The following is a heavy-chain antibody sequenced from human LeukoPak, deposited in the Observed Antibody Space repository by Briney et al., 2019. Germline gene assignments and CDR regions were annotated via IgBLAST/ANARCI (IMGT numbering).Heavy chain of an antibody. J-gene: IGHJ4*02. CDR2: IWNDASNR. CDR3: AKDAQREYDSSNSLDN. D-gene: IGHD4-11*01. CDR1: HFTFSHHG. V-gene: IGHV3-33*06. Sequence: GGSLRLSCVACHFTFSHHGMHCVRQAPGKGLEWVSVIWNDASNRYYADSVKGRFTISRDNSQNTVYLQMNSLRAEDTAVYYCAKDAQREYDSSNSLDNWGQGTLVIVSS.